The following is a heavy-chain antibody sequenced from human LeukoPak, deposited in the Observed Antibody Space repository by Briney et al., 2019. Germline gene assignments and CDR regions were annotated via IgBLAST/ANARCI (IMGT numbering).Heavy chain of an antibody. CDR1: GFTFSSYA. CDR3: AKNGGSQCYSHLDS. CDR2: TSGSGGRT. J-gene: IGHJ4*02. V-gene: IGHV3-23*01. Sequence: PGGSLRLSCADSGFTFSSYAMSWVRQAPGKGLEWVSGTSGSGGRTYYAGSVKGRFTISRDNTKKNLYIQMNSLRVEETAVYYCAKNGGSQCYSHLDSWGQGTLVTVSS. D-gene: IGHD2-15*01.